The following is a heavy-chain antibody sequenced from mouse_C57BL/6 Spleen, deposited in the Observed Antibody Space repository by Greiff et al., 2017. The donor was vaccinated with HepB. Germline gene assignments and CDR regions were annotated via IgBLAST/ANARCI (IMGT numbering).Heavy chain of an antibody. J-gene: IGHJ1*03. CDR2: IYPGDGDT. CDR3: ARYYYGSYWYFDV. Sequence: QVQLQQSGAELVKPGASVKISCKASGYAFSSYWMNWVKQRPGKGLEWIGQIYPGDGDTNYNGKFKGKATLTADKSSSTAYMQLSSLTSEDSAVYLCARYYYGSYWYFDVWGTGTTVTVSS. D-gene: IGHD1-1*01. CDR1: GYAFSSYW. V-gene: IGHV1-80*01.